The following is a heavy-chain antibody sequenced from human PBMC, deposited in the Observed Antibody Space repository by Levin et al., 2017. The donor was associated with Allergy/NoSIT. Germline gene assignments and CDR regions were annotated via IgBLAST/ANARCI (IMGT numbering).Heavy chain of an antibody. CDR1: GGSISGYY. V-gene: IGHV4-59*01. Sequence: SETLSLTCTVSGGSISGYYWSWIRQPPGKGLEWIGYIYNSGSTNYNPSLTSRVTISVDTSKNQFSLKLSSVTAADTAVYYCARYGSGNYARFDYWGQGTLVTVSS. J-gene: IGHJ4*02. D-gene: IGHD3-10*01. CDR3: ARYGSGNYARFDY. CDR2: IYNSGST.